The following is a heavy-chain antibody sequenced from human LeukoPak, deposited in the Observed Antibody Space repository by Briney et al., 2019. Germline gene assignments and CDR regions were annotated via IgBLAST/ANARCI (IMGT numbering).Heavy chain of an antibody. J-gene: IGHJ4*02. D-gene: IGHD3-10*01. CDR3: ARGAGLLWSPHYYFDY. V-gene: IGHV4-59*01. Sequence: ASETLSLTCTVSGGSISSYYWSWIRQPPGKGLEWIGYIYYSGSTNYNPSLKSRVTISVDTSKNQFSLKLSSVTAADTAVYYCARGAGLLWSPHYYFDYWGQGTLVTVSS. CDR1: GGSISSYY. CDR2: IYYSGST.